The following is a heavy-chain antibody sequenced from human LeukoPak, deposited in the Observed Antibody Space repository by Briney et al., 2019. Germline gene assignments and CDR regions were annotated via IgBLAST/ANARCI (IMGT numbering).Heavy chain of an antibody. J-gene: IGHJ3*02. D-gene: IGHD4-11*01. Sequence: SETLSLTCTVSGGSISSSYYYWGWIRQPPGKGLEWIGSIYYSGSTYYNPSLKSRVTISVDTSKNQFSLKLSSVTAADTAVYYCARHRLTNDAFDIWGQGTMVTVSS. CDR2: IYYSGST. CDR3: ARHRLTNDAFDI. CDR1: GGSISSSYYY. V-gene: IGHV4-39*01.